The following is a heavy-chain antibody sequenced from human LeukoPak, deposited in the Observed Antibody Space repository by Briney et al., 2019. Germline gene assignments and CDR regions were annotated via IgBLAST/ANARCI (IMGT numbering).Heavy chain of an antibody. J-gene: IGHJ6*03. Sequence: GGSLRLSCAASGFTFSSYWMSWVRQAPGKGLEWVANIKQDGSEKYYVDSVKGRFTISRDNAKNSLYLQMNSLRAEDTAVYYCARVILGYCSSTSCYNYYYYYMDVWGKGTTVTVSS. V-gene: IGHV3-7*04. D-gene: IGHD2-2*02. CDR1: GFTFSSYW. CDR3: ARVILGYCSSTSCYNYYYYYMDV. CDR2: IKQDGSEK.